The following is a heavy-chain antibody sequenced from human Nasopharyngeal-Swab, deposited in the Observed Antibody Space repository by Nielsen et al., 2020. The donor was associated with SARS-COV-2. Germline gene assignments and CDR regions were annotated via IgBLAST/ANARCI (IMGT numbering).Heavy chain of an antibody. CDR2: IYRGNSDT. Sequence: ESLRLSCKGSGYSFTSYWIGWVRQMPGKGLEWMEIIYRGNSDTRYSPSFPGQVHISADKSISTAYLQWSSLKASDTAMYYCARTGRTPYDILTCYDYYYYMDVWGKGTTVTVSS. J-gene: IGHJ6*03. CDR3: ARTGRTPYDILTCYDYYYYMDV. D-gene: IGHD3-9*01. CDR1: GYSFTSYW. V-gene: IGHV5-51*01.